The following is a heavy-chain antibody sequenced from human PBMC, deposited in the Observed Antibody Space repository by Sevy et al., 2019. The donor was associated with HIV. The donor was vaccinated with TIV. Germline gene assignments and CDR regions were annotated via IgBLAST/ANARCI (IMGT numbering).Heavy chain of an antibody. V-gene: IGHV3-23*01. CDR2: ISGSGGST. Sequence: GGSLRLSCAASGFTFSSYAMSWVRQAPGKGLEWVSAISGSGGSTYYADSVKGRFTISRDNSKNTLYLQMNSLRAEDTAAYYCAKRLHLGELSYNNYDYWGQGTLVTVSS. D-gene: IGHD3-16*02. CDR3: AKRLHLGELSYNNYDY. J-gene: IGHJ4*02. CDR1: GFTFSSYA.